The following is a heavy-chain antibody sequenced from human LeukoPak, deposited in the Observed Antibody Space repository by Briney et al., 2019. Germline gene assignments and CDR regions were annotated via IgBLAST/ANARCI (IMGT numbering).Heavy chain of an antibody. D-gene: IGHD6-13*01. CDR1: GFTFGDYG. Sequence: QSGGSLRLSCAGSGFTFGDYGVGWFRQAPGKGLQWVTSIRSNTYGGSTEYVTSVKDRFTISRADSNSTAYLQMNSLKAEDTAIYYCARVSRGGITASWFDPWGQGTLVTVSS. J-gene: IGHJ5*02. CDR3: ARVSRGGITASWFDP. V-gene: IGHV3-49*03. CDR2: IRSNTYGGST.